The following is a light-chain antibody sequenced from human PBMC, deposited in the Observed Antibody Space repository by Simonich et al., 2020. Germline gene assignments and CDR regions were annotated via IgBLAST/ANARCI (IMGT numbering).Light chain of an antibody. CDR1: QSVLYSSNNKNY. CDR3: QQYYSTPWT. CDR2: WAS. V-gene: IGKV4-1*01. Sequence: DIVMTQSPDSLAVSLGERATINCKSSQSVLYSSNNKNYLAWYQQKPGQPPKLLIYWASTRESGVPYRFSGSGSGPDFTLTISSLQAEDVAVYYCQQYYSTPWTFGQGTKVEIK. J-gene: IGKJ1*01.